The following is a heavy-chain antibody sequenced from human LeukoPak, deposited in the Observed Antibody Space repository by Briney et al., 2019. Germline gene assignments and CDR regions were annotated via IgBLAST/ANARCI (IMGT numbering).Heavy chain of an antibody. V-gene: IGHV3-23*01. Sequence: RGPLRLSCAASGFTFSSYAMSWVRQAPGKGLEWVSAISSSGGSTYSYADSVRGRFTISRDNSKNTLYLQMNGLRAEDTAVYYCAKDVMTIVRGVFDYWGQGTLVTVSS. J-gene: IGHJ4*02. D-gene: IGHD3-10*01. CDR2: ISSSGGST. CDR1: GFTFSSYA. CDR3: AKDVMTIVRGVFDY.